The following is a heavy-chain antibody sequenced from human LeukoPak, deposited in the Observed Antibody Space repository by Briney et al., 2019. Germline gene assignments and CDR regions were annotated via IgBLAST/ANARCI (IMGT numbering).Heavy chain of an antibody. CDR3: ARDWDGGRAERPA. Sequence: GGSLRLSCAASGFNFPTYAMQWVRQAPGKGLEWVSSIRFSDGARFYADSVKGRFTTSRDNSKNTLFLQMNSLRVEDTAVYYCARDWDGGRAERPAWGQGTLVTVSS. CDR2: IRFSDGAR. CDR1: GFNFPTYA. V-gene: IGHV3-23*01. D-gene: IGHD2-15*01. J-gene: IGHJ5*02.